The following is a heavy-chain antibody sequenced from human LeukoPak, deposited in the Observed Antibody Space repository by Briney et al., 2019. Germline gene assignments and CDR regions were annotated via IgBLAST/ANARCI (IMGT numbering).Heavy chain of an antibody. J-gene: IGHJ6*02. CDR2: IWYDGSNK. D-gene: IGHD2-2*01. CDR1: GFTFSSYG. CDR3: ARGDCSSTSCYADYYYGMDV. Sequence: PGRSLRPSCAASGFTFSSYGMHWVRQAPGKGLEWVAVIWYDGSNKYYADSVKGRFTISRDNSKNTLYLQMNSLRAEDTAVYYCARGDCSSTSCYADYYYGMDVWGQGTTVTVSS. V-gene: IGHV3-33*01.